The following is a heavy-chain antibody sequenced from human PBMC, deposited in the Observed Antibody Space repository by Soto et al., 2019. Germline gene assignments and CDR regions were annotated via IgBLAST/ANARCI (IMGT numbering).Heavy chain of an antibody. CDR2: IYYSGST. CDR3: ATSNWFDP. J-gene: IGHJ5*02. Sequence: PSETLSLTCTVSGGSISSYYWSWIRQPPGKGLEWIGYIYYSGSTNYNPSLKSRVTISVDTSKNQFSLKLSSVTAADTAVYYCATSNWFDPWGQGTLVTVSX. V-gene: IGHV4-59*08. CDR1: GGSISSYY.